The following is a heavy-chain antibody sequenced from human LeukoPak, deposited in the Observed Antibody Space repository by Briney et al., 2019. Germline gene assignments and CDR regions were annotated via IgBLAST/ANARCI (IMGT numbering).Heavy chain of an antibody. V-gene: IGHV4-4*07. Sequence: PSETLSLTCTVSGASISRYFWSWIRQPAGKGLEWIGRIHSRGSTNYNPSLKSRVTMSVDTSKNQLSLKLDSVTAADTAVYYCARDGDWYYFDYWGQGTLVTVSS. CDR2: IHSRGST. CDR3: ARDGDWYYFDY. J-gene: IGHJ4*02. D-gene: IGHD3/OR15-3a*01. CDR1: GASISRYF.